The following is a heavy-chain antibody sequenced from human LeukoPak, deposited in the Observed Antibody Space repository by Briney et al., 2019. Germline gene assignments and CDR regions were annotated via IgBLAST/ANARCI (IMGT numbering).Heavy chain of an antibody. D-gene: IGHD3-10*01. CDR2: IYTSGST. V-gene: IGHV4-61*02. CDR1: GGSISSGSYY. Sequence: SETLSLTCTVSGGSISSGSYYWSWIRQPAGKGLEWIGRIYTSGSTNYNPSLKSRVTISVDTSKNQFSLKLSSVTTADTAVYYCARESWGNYYGSGSYYNVWGQGTLVTVSS. J-gene: IGHJ4*02. CDR3: ARESWGNYYGSGSYYNV.